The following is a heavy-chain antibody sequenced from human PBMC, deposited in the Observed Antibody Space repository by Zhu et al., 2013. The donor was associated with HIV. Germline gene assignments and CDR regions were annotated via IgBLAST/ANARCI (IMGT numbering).Heavy chain of an antibody. J-gene: IGHJ4*02. D-gene: IGHD6-19*01. Sequence: QVQLQESGPGLVKPSGTLSLTCAVSGGSISSSNWWSWVRQPPGKGLEWIGSVYYSGSTYYNPSLKSRVTISVDTSKNQFSLKLSSVTAADTAVYYCARGGIAVADLDYWGQGTLVTVSS. CDR1: GGSISSSNW. CDR3: ARGGIAVADLDY. V-gene: IGHV4-4*02. CDR2: VYYSGST.